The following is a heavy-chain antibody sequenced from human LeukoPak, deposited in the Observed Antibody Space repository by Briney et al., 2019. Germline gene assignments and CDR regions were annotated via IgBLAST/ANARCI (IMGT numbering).Heavy chain of an antibody. V-gene: IGHV3-33*06. CDR1: GFTFSHYG. D-gene: IGHD4-11*01. Sequence: GGSLRLSCETSGFTFSHYGMHWVRQAPGAGLQWVAVIWSDASNTYYADSVKGRFTISRDNSRNTLYLQMSSLRAEDTAVYYCAKDAERGFDYSNSLNYWGQGTLVTVSS. CDR2: IWSDASNT. CDR3: AKDAERGFDYSNSLNY. J-gene: IGHJ4*02.